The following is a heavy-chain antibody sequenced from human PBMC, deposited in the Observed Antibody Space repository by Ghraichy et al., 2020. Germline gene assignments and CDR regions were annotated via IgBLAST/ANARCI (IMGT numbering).Heavy chain of an antibody. CDR1: GFTFSSYA. V-gene: IGHV3-23*01. D-gene: IGHD3-10*01. CDR2: ISGSGHST. Sequence: GGSLRLSCAASGFTFSSYALTWVRQAPGKGLEWVSAISGSGHSTYYADSVKGRFTISRDNSKNTLYLQMNSLRAEDSAVYYCAEDEDFYASGSYLCWGQGTLVTVSS. J-gene: IGHJ4*02. CDR3: AEDEDFYASGSYLC.